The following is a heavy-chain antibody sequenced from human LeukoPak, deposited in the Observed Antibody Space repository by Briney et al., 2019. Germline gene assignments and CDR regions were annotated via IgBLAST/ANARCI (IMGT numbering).Heavy chain of an antibody. J-gene: IGHJ2*01. CDR3: AKDLDRSLPGTFDL. Sequence: PGRSLRLSCAASGFTFSTYGMHWVRQAPGKGLEWVAVIWYDGSNKFYADSVKGRFTISRDNSKNTLYLQMNSLRAEDTAVYYCAKDLDRSLPGTFDLWGRGTLVSVSS. V-gene: IGHV3-33*06. D-gene: IGHD3-22*01. CDR2: IWYDGSNK. CDR1: GFTFSTYG.